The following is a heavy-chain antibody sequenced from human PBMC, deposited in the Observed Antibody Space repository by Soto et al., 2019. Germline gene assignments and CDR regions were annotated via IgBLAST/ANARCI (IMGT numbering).Heavy chain of an antibody. D-gene: IGHD3-22*01. Sequence: GGSLRLSCSASGFTFSIYAMHWVRQAPGKGLEYVSSISTNGGSTHYADSVKGRFTISRDDSKNTVYLQMSSLRAEDTAVYYCVKGEYYYDSSGYYPFDYWGQRTLVTVSS. CDR3: VKGEYYYDSSGYYPFDY. J-gene: IGHJ4*02. CDR1: GFTFSIYA. V-gene: IGHV3-64D*06. CDR2: ISTNGGST.